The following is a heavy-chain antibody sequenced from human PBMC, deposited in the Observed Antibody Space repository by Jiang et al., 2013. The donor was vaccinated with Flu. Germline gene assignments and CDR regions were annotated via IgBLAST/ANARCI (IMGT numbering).Heavy chain of an antibody. CDR1: GFTFSSYA. D-gene: IGHD4-17*01. V-gene: IGHV3-23*01. CDR2: ISGSGGST. CDR3: AKASPAYDYGDYAYFDY. Sequence: GLVQPGGSLRLSCAASGFTFSSYAMSWVRQAPGKGLEWVSAISGSGGSTYYADSVKGRFTISRDNSKNTLYLQMNSLRAEDTAVYYCAKASPAYDYGDYAYFDYWGQGTLVTVSS. J-gene: IGHJ4*02.